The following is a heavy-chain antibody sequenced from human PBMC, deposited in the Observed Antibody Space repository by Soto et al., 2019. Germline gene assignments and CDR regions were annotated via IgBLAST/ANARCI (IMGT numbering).Heavy chain of an antibody. D-gene: IGHD6-19*01. Sequence: QVQLQESGPGLVKPSQTLSLTCTVSGGSISSGDYYWSWIRQPPGKGLEWIGYIYYSGSTYYNPSLKSRVTISVDTSKNQFSLKLSSVTAADTAVYYCARDNIAVAAEGRGGYYFDYWGQGTLVTVSS. CDR1: GGSISSGDYY. CDR3: ARDNIAVAAEGRGGYYFDY. J-gene: IGHJ4*02. CDR2: IYYSGST. V-gene: IGHV4-30-4*01.